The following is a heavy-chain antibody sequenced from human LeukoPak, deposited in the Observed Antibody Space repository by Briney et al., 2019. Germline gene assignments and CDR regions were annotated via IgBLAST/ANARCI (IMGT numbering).Heavy chain of an antibody. J-gene: IGHJ4*02. Sequence: GASVKVSCKASGYTFTSYDINWVRQATGQGLEWMGWMNPNSGNTGYAQKFQGRVTMTRDTSISTAYMELSRLRSDDTAVYYCARPVKRGYSGYNDPFNYWGQGTLVTVSS. V-gene: IGHV1-8*01. D-gene: IGHD5-12*01. CDR1: GYTFTSYD. CDR3: ARPVKRGYSGYNDPFNY. CDR2: MNPNSGNT.